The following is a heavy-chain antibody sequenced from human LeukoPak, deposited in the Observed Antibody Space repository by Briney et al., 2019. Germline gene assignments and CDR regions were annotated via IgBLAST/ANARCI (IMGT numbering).Heavy chain of an antibody. D-gene: IGHD4-17*01. CDR2: IYYSGST. CDR1: GGSVSSGSYY. Sequence: SETLSLTCTVSGGSVSSGSYYWSWMRQPPGKGLEWIGYIYYSGSTNYNPSLKSRVTISVDTSKNQFSLKLSSVTAADTAVYYCARDRYGDYTWGYWGQGTLVTVSS. CDR3: ARDRYGDYTWGY. J-gene: IGHJ4*02. V-gene: IGHV4-61*01.